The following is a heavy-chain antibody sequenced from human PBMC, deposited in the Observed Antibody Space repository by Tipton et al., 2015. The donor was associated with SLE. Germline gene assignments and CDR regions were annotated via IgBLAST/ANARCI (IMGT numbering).Heavy chain of an antibody. CDR1: GRSFSGYY. Sequence: LRLSCAVYGRSFSGYYWGWIRQPPGKGLEWIGSIYHSGSTYYNPSLKSRVTISVDTSKNQFSLKLSSVTAADTAVYYCARGKGNAFDIWGQGTMVTVSS. CDR3: ARGKGNAFDI. J-gene: IGHJ3*02. V-gene: IGHV4-34*01. CDR2: IYHSGST.